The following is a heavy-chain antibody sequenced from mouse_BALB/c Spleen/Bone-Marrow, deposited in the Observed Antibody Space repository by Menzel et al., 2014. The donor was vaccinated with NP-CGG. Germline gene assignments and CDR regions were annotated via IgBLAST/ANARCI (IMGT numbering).Heavy chain of an antibody. V-gene: IGHV3-6*02. CDR3: ASGYYGGSFAY. CDR1: GYSITSGYY. D-gene: IGHD1-2*01. CDR2: ISYDGSN. Sequence: ESGPGLVKPSQSLSLTCSVTGYSITSGYYWNWIRQFPGIKLEWMGYISYDGSNNYNPSLKNRISITRDTSKNQFFLKLSSVTTEDTASYYCASGYYGGSFAYWGQATLVTVSA. J-gene: IGHJ3*01.